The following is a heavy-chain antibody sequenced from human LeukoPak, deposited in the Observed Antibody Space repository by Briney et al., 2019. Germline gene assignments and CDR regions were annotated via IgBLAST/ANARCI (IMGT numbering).Heavy chain of an antibody. CDR2: ISWNSGSI. Sequence: GGSLRLSCAASGFTFDDYAMHWVRQAPGKGLEWVSGISWNSGSIGYADSVKGRFTISRDNAKNSLYLQMNSLRAEDTALYYRAKDGRDYYGLDVWGQGTTVTVSS. J-gene: IGHJ6*02. CDR3: AKDGRDYYGLDV. CDR1: GFTFDDYA. V-gene: IGHV3-9*01. D-gene: IGHD5-24*01.